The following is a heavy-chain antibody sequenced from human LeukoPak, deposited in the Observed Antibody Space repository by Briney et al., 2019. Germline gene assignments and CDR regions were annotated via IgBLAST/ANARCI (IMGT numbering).Heavy chain of an antibody. CDR1: GFTFSSYA. D-gene: IGHD2-2*01. J-gene: IGHJ4*02. Sequence: GGSLRLSCAASGFTFSSYAMSWVRQAPGKGLEWVSAISGSGGSTYYADSVKGRFTISRDNSKNTLYLQMNSLRAEDTAVYYCAKRPFSKDCSSTSCFYFDYWGQGTLVTVSS. V-gene: IGHV3-23*01. CDR3: AKRPFSKDCSSTSCFYFDY. CDR2: ISGSGGST.